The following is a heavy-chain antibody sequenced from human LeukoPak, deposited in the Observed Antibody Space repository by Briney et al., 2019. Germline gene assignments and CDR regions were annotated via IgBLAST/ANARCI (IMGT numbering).Heavy chain of an antibody. Sequence: PSEALSLTCSVSGNSITSDFWSWIRQSPGKGLEWIGYINYSGRSEYDPSLKSRVTISVDRSTKRVSLKMRSVTAADTAVYYCARLDCLSNECYNYWAVGALVTVSS. CDR3: ARLDCLSNECYNY. V-gene: IGHV4-59*08. CDR2: INYSGRS. J-gene: IGHJ4*02. CDR1: GNSITSDF. D-gene: IGHD2/OR15-2a*01.